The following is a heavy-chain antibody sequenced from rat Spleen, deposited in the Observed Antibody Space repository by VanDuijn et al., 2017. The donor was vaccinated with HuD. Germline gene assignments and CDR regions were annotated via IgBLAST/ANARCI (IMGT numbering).Heavy chain of an antibody. V-gene: IGHV5-29*01. Sequence: EVQLVESDGGLVQPGRSLKLSCAASGFTFSDYYMAWVRQAPTKGLEWVATISYDGSSTYYRDSVKGRFTISRDNAKSSLYLQMNSLKSEDTATYYCARRTGATSFDYWGQGVMVTVSS. CDR2: ISYDGSST. CDR3: ARRTGATSFDY. J-gene: IGHJ2*01. CDR1: GFTFSDYY. D-gene: IGHD1-8*01.